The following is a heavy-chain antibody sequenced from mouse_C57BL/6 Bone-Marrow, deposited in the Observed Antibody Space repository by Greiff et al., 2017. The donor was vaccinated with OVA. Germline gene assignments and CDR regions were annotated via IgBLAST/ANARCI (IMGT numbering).Heavy chain of an antibody. D-gene: IGHD1-1*01. V-gene: IGHV5-9-1*02. CDR1: GFTFSSYA. J-gene: IGHJ2*01. Sequence: EVKLMESGEGLVKPGGSLKLSCAASGFTFSSYAMSWVRQTPEKRLEWVAYISSGGDSIYYADTVKGRFTISRDNARNTLYLHMSSLKSEDTAMYYCTRGDYYGRKDYWGQGTTLTVSS. CDR2: ISSGGDSI. CDR3: TRGDYYGRKDY.